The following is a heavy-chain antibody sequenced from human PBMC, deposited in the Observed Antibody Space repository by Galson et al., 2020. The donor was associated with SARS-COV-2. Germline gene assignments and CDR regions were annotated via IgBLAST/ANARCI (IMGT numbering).Heavy chain of an antibody. CDR3: AKGTSPDIYYYHGMDV. CDR1: GFTFDDSA. CDR2: INWNGGAK. Sequence: GGSLRLSCTASGFTFDDSAMHWVRQAPGKGLEWVSGINWNGGAKDFADSVKGRCTISRDNAKNSLYLQMNSVRTEDTALYYCAKGTSPDIYYYHGMDVWGQGTTVTVSS. V-gene: IGHV3-9*01. J-gene: IGHJ6*02. D-gene: IGHD2-15*01.